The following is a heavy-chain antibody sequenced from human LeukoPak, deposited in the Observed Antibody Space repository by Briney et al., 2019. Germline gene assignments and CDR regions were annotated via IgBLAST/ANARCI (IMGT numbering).Heavy chain of an antibody. Sequence: GASVKVSCKASGGTFCSYAISWVRQAPGQGLEWMGGIIPIFGTANYAQKFQGRVTITTDESTSTAYMELSSLRSEDTAVYYCANLGYCSSTSCYKHWFDPWGQGTLVTVSS. CDR2: IIPIFGTA. J-gene: IGHJ5*02. V-gene: IGHV1-69*05. D-gene: IGHD2-2*02. CDR1: GGTFCSYA. CDR3: ANLGYCSSTSCYKHWFDP.